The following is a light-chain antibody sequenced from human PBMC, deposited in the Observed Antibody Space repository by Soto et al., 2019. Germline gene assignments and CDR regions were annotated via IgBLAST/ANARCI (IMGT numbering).Light chain of an antibody. V-gene: IGLV1-44*01. CDR3: AAWDDSLNGHYV. Sequence: QSVLPQPPSASGTPGQTVTISCSGSSSKIGSNTVNWYQQLPGTAPKLLIYSNNQRPSGVPDRFSGSKSGTSASLAISGLQSEDEADYYCAAWDDSLNGHYVFGTGTKVTVL. CDR2: SNN. CDR1: SSKIGSNT. J-gene: IGLJ1*01.